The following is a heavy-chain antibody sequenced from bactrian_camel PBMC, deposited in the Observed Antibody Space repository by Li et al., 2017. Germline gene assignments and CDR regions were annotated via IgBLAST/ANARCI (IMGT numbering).Heavy chain of an antibody. CDR3: AAQYTGISGCYSTSLAPASFDY. Sequence: QVQLVESGGGSVQAGGSLRLSCAASGYGAGIACMAWFRQAPGKEREGVATINRKGTIRYGDSVRGRFTISKDTTSKTTFLQMNNLKPEDTATYYCAAQYTGISGCYSTSLAPASFDYWGQGTQVTVS. D-gene: IGHD3*01. J-gene: IGHJ4*01. CDR1: GYGAGIAC. CDR2: INRKGTI. V-gene: IGHV3S53*01.